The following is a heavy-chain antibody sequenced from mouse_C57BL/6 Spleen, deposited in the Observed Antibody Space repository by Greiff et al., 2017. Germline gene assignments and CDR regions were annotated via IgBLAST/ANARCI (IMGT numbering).Heavy chain of an antibody. Sequence: DVMLVESGGGLVQPKGSLKLSCAASGFSFNTYAMNWVRQAPGKGLEWVARIRSKSNNYATYYADSVKDRFTISRDDSESMLYLQMNNLKTEDTAMYYCVRQGYGSSYGDFDYWGQGTTLTVSS. D-gene: IGHD1-1*01. V-gene: IGHV10-1*01. CDR3: VRQGYGSSYGDFDY. CDR2: IRSKSNNYAT. CDR1: GFSFNTYA. J-gene: IGHJ2*01.